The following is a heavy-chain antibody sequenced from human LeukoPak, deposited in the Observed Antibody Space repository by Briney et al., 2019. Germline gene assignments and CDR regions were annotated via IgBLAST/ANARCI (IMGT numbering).Heavy chain of an antibody. V-gene: IGHV4-39*02. CDR2: IYYSGST. Sequence: TSETLSLTCTVSGGSISSSSYYWGWIRQPPGKGLEWIGSIYYSGSTYYNPSLKSRVTISVDTSKNQFSLKLSSVTAADTAVYYCARDPGIAAAGFDYWGQGTLVTVSS. CDR3: ARDPGIAAAGFDY. J-gene: IGHJ4*02. D-gene: IGHD6-13*01. CDR1: GGSISSSSYY.